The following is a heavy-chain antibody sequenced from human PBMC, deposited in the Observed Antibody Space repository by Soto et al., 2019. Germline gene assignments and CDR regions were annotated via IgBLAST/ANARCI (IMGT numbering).Heavy chain of an antibody. CDR3: AKSMGYDILTGYLDAFDI. J-gene: IGHJ3*02. Sequence: QVQLVESGGGVVQPGRSLRLSCAASGFTFSSYGMHWVRQAPGKGLEWGAVISYDGSNKYYADSVKGRFTISRDNSKNTLYLQMNSLMAEDTAVYYCAKSMGYDILTGYLDAFDIWGQGTMVTVSS. V-gene: IGHV3-30*18. CDR2: ISYDGSNK. CDR1: GFTFSSYG. D-gene: IGHD3-9*01.